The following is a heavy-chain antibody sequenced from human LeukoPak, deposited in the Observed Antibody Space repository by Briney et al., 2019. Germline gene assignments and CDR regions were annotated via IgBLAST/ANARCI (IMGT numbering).Heavy chain of an antibody. J-gene: IGHJ5*02. D-gene: IGHD3-10*01. Sequence: ASVKVSCKASGYTFTGYDINWVRQATGQGLEWMGWMNPKSGNTGYALKFQGRVTMTRNTSISTAYMELSSLRSDDTAMYYCARDGSGTDWAYYNWFDPWGQGTLVTVSS. CDR1: GYTFTGYD. CDR3: ARDGSGTDWAYYNWFDP. V-gene: IGHV1-8*01. CDR2: MNPKSGNT.